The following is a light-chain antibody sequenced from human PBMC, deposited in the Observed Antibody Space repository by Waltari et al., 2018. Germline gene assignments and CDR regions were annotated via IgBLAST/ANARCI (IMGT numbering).Light chain of an antibody. CDR3: LSCTNSNTCL. CDR1: TSDVGGYDY. Sequence: QSALTQPAAVSGSPGQSITISCTGTTSDVGGYDYVPWYQHHPGKAPKPMIYEVSSRPSGVSNRFSGSKSGNTASLTISGLQAEDEADYHCLSCTNSNTCLFGARTKLTVL. CDR2: EVS. J-gene: IGLJ3*02. V-gene: IGLV2-14*01.